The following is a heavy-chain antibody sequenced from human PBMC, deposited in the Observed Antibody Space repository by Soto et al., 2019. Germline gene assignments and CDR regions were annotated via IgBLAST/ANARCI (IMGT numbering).Heavy chain of an antibody. V-gene: IGHV3-30-3*01. Sequence: QVQLVESGGGVVQPGRSLRLSCAASGFTFSSYAMHWVRQAPGKGLEWVAVISYDGSNKYYADSVKGRFTISRDNSKNTLYLQMNRLRSEDTAVYYSARDLGFDCSGGSCAPLGPDIWGQGTMVTVSS. CDR2: ISYDGSNK. CDR3: ARDLGFDCSGGSCAPLGPDI. D-gene: IGHD2-15*01. CDR1: GFTFSSYA. J-gene: IGHJ3*02.